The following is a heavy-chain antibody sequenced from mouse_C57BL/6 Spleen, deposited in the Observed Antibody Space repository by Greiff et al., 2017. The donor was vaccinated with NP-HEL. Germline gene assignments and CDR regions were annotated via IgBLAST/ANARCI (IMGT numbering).Heavy chain of an antibody. J-gene: IGHJ4*01. D-gene: IGHD2-1*01. Sequence: QVQLQQSGAELVRPGTSVKVSCKASGYAFTNYLIEWVKQRPGQGLEWIGVINPGSGGTNYNEKFKGKATLTADKSSSTAYMQLSSLTSEDSAVYFCARTGDDIYRGAMDYWGQGTSVTVSS. CDR3: ARTGDDIYRGAMDY. CDR2: INPGSGGT. V-gene: IGHV1-54*01. CDR1: GYAFTNYL.